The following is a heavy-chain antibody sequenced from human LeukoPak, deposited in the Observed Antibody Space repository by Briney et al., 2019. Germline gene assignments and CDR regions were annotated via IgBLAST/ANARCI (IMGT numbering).Heavy chain of an antibody. V-gene: IGHV3-9*03. CDR1: GFTFDDYA. CDR2: ISWNSGSI. CDR3: AKSPGVNSAPFDP. D-gene: IGHD3-10*01. Sequence: GRSPRLSCAASGFTFDDYAMHWVRQAPGKGLEWVSGISWNSGSIGYADSVKGRFTISRDNAKNSLYLQMNSLRAEDMALYYCAKSPGVNSAPFDPWGQGTLVTVSS. J-gene: IGHJ5*02.